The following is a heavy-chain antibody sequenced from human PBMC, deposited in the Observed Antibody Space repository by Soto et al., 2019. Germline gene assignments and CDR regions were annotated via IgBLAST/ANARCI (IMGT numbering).Heavy chain of an antibody. CDR1: GGSFDTDS. CDR2: ILPLFAKT. CDR3: ARDRAYGSLDY. J-gene: IGHJ4*02. Sequence: QVRLVQSGAEVKKPGSSMKVSCKASGGSFDTDSMTWVRQAPGQALEWMGRILPLFAKTTYAQQFQGRVTITADKATSTVYLELNRLISQDTAVYYCARDRAYGSLDYWGQGTLVAVSS. D-gene: IGHD3-16*01. V-gene: IGHV1-69*08.